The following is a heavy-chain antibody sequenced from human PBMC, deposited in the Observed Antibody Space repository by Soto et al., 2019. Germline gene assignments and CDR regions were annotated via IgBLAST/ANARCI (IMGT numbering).Heavy chain of an antibody. CDR3: AKDAVYNDGLWLVSD. D-gene: IGHD2-21*01. V-gene: IGHV3-23*01. CDR2: ITGGGST. Sequence: DVQLLESGGGLVHPGGSLRLSCVVSGFSFNYARMWVRQAPGKGQEWVAGITGGGSTQYAASVKGRFTISRDKSKNTVDLQMDSLRGEDTAIYYCAKDAVYNDGLWLVSDWGQGTLVTVS. CDR1: GFSFNYA. J-gene: IGHJ1*01.